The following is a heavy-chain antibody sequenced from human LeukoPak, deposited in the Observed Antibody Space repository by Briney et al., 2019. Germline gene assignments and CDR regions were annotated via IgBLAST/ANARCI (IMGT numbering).Heavy chain of an antibody. CDR1: GFTFSNYW. V-gene: IGHV3-7*01. Sequence: GGSLRLSCAASGFTFSNYWMKWVGQAPGKGPEWVASINIDGSGKYFVHSVKDRFTISRDNAKNSLYLQINSLKVEGTAIYYCARDDGDVWGIGTTVTVSS. J-gene: IGHJ6*03. CDR3: ARDDGDV. CDR2: INIDGSGK.